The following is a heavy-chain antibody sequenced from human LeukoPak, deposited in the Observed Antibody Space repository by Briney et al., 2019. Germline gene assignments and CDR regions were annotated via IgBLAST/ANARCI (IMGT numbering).Heavy chain of an antibody. CDR2: IIPSAGRT. Sequence: GGSLRLSCAASGFSFSSYVMNWVRHAPGKGLEWVSAIIPSAGRTYYADSVKGRFTISRDNSKSTPYLQMNSLRAEDTAVYYCAKDSPWAVDCTGDCYSEGLDYWGQGALVTISS. CDR1: GFSFSSYV. CDR3: AKDSPWAVDCTGDCYSEGLDY. V-gene: IGHV3-23*01. D-gene: IGHD2-21*02. J-gene: IGHJ4*02.